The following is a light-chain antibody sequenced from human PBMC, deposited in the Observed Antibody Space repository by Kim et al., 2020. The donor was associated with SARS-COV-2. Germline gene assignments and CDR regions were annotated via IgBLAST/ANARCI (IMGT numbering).Light chain of an antibody. V-gene: IGKV3-20*01. CDR3: QQYGSSPR. Sequence: SPVERATLSCRASQSVTSNYLAWYQQKPGQTPRLLIYGASSRATGIPDRFSGSGSGTDFTLTISRLEPEDFAVYYCQQYGSSPRFGGGTKVDIK. CDR2: GAS. J-gene: IGKJ4*01. CDR1: QSVTSNY.